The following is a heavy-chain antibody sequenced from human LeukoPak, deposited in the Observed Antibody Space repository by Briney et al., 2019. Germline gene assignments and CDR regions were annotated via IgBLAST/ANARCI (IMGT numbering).Heavy chain of an antibody. CDR3: TTAFYYDSSGLGPVDAFDI. Sequence: GGSLRLSCAASGFTFDDYAMHWVRQAPGKGLEWVSGISWNSGSIGYADSVKGRFTISRDNAKHSLYLQMNSLRAEDTALYYCTTAFYYDSSGLGPVDAFDIWGQGTMVTVSS. CDR1: GFTFDDYA. V-gene: IGHV3-9*01. J-gene: IGHJ3*02. CDR2: ISWNSGSI. D-gene: IGHD3-22*01.